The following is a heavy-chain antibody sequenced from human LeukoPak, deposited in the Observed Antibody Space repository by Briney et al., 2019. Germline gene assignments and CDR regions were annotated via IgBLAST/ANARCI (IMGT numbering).Heavy chain of an antibody. CDR2: MNPNSGNT. V-gene: IGHV1-8*02. D-gene: IGHD3-10*01. Sequence: ASVKVSCKASGGTFSSYAISWVRQAPGQGLEWMGWMNPNSGNTGYAQKFQGRVTMTRNTSISTAYMELSSLRSEDTAVYYCARGGLNLLWFGLSRDYWGQGTLVTVSS. J-gene: IGHJ4*02. CDR1: GGTFSSYA. CDR3: ARGGLNLLWFGLSRDY.